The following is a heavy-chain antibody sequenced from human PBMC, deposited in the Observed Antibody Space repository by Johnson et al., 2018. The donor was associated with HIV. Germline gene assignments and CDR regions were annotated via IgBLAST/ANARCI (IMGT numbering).Heavy chain of an antibody. CDR1: GFTFSSFA. V-gene: IGHV3-30-3*01. D-gene: IGHD5-12*01. Sequence: QVQLVESGGGVVQPGTSLRLACAASGFTFSSFAMHWVRQAPGKGLEWVAFISYDGTNKYFTDSVRGRFTISRDNSRNTLFLQMNSLRAEDTAVYFCARDQGYNGFEPDAFDIWGRGTMVTVSS. CDR2: ISYDGTNK. J-gene: IGHJ3*02. CDR3: ARDQGYNGFEPDAFDI.